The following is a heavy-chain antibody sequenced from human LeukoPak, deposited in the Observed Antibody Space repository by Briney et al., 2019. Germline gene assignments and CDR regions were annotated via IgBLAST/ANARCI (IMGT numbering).Heavy chain of an antibody. Sequence: SETLSLTCTVSGGSISSYYWSWIRQPPGKGLEWIGYIYYSGSTNYNPSLKSRVTISVDTSKNQFLLKLSSVTAADTAVYYCAATRAGYYDFWSGYSPPSYNWFDPWGQGTLVTVSS. CDR2: IYYSGST. D-gene: IGHD3-3*01. V-gene: IGHV4-59*01. CDR1: GGSISSYY. J-gene: IGHJ5*02. CDR3: AATRAGYYDFWSGYSPPSYNWFDP.